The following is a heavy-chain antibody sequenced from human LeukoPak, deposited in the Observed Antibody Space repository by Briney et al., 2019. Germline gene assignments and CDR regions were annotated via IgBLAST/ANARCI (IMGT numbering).Heavy chain of an antibody. D-gene: IGHD3-22*01. J-gene: IGHJ4*02. V-gene: IGHV3-11*06. CDR2: ISSSSSYT. CDR1: GFTFSDYY. CDR3: ASNYYDSSAYSGY. Sequence: GGSLRLSCAASGFTFSDYYMSWIRQAPGKGLEWVSYISSSSSYTNYADSVKGRFTISRDNAKNSLYLQMNGLRAEDTAVYYCASNYYDSSAYSGYWGQGTLVTVSS.